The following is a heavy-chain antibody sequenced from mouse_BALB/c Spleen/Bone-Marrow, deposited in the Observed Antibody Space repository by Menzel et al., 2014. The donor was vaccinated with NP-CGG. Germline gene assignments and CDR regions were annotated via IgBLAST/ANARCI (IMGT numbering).Heavy chain of an antibody. CDR1: GFDFRGYW. Sequence: EVMLVESGGGLVQPGGSLKLSCAASGFDFRGYWLSWVRQAPGKGLEWIGEINPDRGTLNYTPSLKDKSIITRDKAKNTLYLQMSKVRSEDTALYYCARLNCNGSLFVWGAGTTVTVSS. D-gene: IGHD1-1*01. CDR2: INPDRGTL. V-gene: IGHV4-1*02. CDR3: ARLNCNGSLFV. J-gene: IGHJ1*01.